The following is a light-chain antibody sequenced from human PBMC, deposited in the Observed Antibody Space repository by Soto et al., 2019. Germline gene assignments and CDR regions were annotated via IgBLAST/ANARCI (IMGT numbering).Light chain of an antibody. V-gene: IGKV3-20*01. CDR2: GAS. J-gene: IGKJ1*01. CDR3: QQYSSSPRT. CDR1: QSVSYSY. Sequence: EIVLTQSPGTLSLSPGERATLSCRASQSVSYSYLAWYQQKPGQAPRLLIYGASSRATGIPDRFSGSGSGTDFTLTISRLEPEDFAVYYCQQYSSSPRTFGQGTKVEIK.